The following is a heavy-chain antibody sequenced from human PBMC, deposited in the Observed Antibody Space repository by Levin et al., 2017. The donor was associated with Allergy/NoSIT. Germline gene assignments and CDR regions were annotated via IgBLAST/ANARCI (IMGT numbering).Heavy chain of an antibody. D-gene: IGHD3-10*01. J-gene: IGHJ6*02. CDR3: AKDPRGRLLWMDV. CDR2: ISYDGSNK. V-gene: IGHV3-30*18. Sequence: GGSLRLSCAASGFTFSSYGMHWVRQAPGKGLEWVAVISYDGSNKYYADSVKGRFTSSRDNSKNTLYLQMNSLRAEDTAVYYCAKDPRGRLLWMDVWGQGTTVTVSS. CDR1: GFTFSSYG.